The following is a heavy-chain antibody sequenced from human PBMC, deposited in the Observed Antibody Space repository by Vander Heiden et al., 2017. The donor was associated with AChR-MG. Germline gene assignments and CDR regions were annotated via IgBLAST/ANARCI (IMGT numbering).Heavy chain of an antibody. CDR1: GFTISSYG. V-gene: IGHV3-30*03. CDR2: ISYDGSNK. J-gene: IGHJ4*02. D-gene: IGHD3-22*01. Sequence: QVQLVESGGGVVQPGRSLSLSCAASGFTISSYGMHWVRQAPGKGLEWVAVISYDGSNKDYADSVKGRFTISRDNSKNTLYLQMNSLRAEDTAVYYCAREYYYDSSGYSDYWGQGTLVTVSS. CDR3: AREYYYDSSGYSDY.